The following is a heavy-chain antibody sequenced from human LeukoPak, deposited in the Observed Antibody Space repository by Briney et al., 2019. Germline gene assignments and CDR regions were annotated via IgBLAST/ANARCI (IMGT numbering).Heavy chain of an antibody. J-gene: IGHJ5*02. CDR3: AKGYGYDSSGYYDP. CDR2: IWYDGSNK. Sequence: GRSLGLSGAASGFTFSSYGMHWVRQAPGKGLEWVAVIWYDGSNKYYADSVKGRFTISRDNSKNTLYLQMNSLRAEDTAVYYCAKGYGYDSSGYYDPWGQGTLVTVSS. CDR1: GFTFSSYG. D-gene: IGHD3-22*01. V-gene: IGHV3-33*06.